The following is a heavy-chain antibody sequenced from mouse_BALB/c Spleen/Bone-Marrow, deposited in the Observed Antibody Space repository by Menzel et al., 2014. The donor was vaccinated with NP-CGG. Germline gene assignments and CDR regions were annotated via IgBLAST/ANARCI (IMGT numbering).Heavy chain of an antibody. D-gene: IGHD1-1*01. V-gene: IGHV7-3*02. CDR2: IRNKANGYTT. CDR1: GFTFTDYY. CDR3: ARDSRSTVSHFDY. Sequence: EVQGVESGGGLVQPGGSLRLSCATSGFTFTDYYMNWVRQPPGKALEWLGFIRNKANGYTTEYSASVKGRFTISRDNSQSILYLQMSTLRAEDSATYYCARDSRSTVSHFDYWGQGTTLTVSS. J-gene: IGHJ2*01.